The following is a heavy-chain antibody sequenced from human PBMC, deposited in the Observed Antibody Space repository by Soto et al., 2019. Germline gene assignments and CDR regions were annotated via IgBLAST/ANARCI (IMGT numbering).Heavy chain of an antibody. CDR1: GFSLSACGMS. V-gene: IGHV2-5*02. Sequence: QITLKESGPTLVQPTQTLTLTCTFSGFSLSACGMSVGWIRQPPGKALEWLALISWDDDNRYSPSLKTRLTITKDTSKNQVVLIMTNVDPVDTARYYCAHSGSGCAPNCFDPWGQGTLVTVSS. CDR2: ISWDDDN. CDR3: AHSGSGCAPNCFDP. D-gene: IGHD3-22*01. J-gene: IGHJ5*02.